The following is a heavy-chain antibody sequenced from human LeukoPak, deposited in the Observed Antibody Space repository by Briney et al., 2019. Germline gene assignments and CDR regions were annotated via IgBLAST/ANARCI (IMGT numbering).Heavy chain of an antibody. Sequence: SEALSLTCTVSGGSITSYYWSWIRQPAGEGLEWIGEINHSGSTNYNPSLKSRVTISVDTSKNQFSLKLSSVTAADTAVYYCARRRLKRWLQLEGLDYWGQGTLVTVSS. CDR1: GGSITSYY. D-gene: IGHD5-24*01. CDR3: ARRRLKRWLQLEGLDY. V-gene: IGHV4-34*01. J-gene: IGHJ4*02. CDR2: INHSGST.